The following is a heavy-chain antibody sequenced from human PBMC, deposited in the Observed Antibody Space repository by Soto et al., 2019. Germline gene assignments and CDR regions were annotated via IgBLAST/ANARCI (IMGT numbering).Heavy chain of an antibody. D-gene: IGHD2-8*02. J-gene: IGHJ5*02. CDR2: IYPSDSDT. Sequence: GESLKISCKASGYTFTNYWIGWVRQMSGKGLEWMGIIYPSDSDTRYSPSFQGQVTISADKSINTAYLQWSSLRASDTAIYYCAWGFTGSAGRFDPWGQGTVVTVSS. V-gene: IGHV5-51*01. CDR1: GYTFTNYW. CDR3: AWGFTGSAGRFDP.